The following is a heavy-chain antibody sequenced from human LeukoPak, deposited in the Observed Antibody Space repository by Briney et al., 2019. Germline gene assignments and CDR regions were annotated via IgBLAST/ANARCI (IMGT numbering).Heavy chain of an antibody. D-gene: IGHD5-12*01. Sequence: PSETLSLTCAVYGGSFSGYYWSWIRQPPGKGLEWIGEINHSGSTNYNPSLKSRVTISVDTSKNQFSLKLSSVTAADTAVYYCARGRKSWIHIGTNWFDPWGQGTLVTVSS. CDR2: INHSGST. J-gene: IGHJ5*02. CDR3: ARGRKSWIHIGTNWFDP. V-gene: IGHV4-34*01. CDR1: GGSFSGYY.